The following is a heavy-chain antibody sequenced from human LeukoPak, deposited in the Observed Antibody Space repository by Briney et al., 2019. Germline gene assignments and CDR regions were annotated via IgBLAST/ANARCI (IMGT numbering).Heavy chain of an antibody. J-gene: IGHJ4*02. Sequence: GGSLRLSCAASGFXFSSYGIHWVRRAPGKGLEWVAVISHDGSNKYYADSVKGRFTISRDNSKNTLYLQMNSLRVEDTAVYYCASQTGTTPRWGQGTLVTVSS. CDR3: ASQTGTTPR. D-gene: IGHD1-7*01. CDR2: ISHDGSNK. CDR1: GFXFSSYG. V-gene: IGHV3-30*03.